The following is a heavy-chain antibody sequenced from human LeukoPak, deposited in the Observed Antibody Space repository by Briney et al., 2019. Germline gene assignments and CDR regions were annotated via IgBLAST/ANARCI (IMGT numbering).Heavy chain of an antibody. CDR1: GYTFTSYG. CDR3: AGRWGLIVDASYYDISGSKNHVFDF. V-gene: IGHV1-18*01. D-gene: IGHD3-22*01. J-gene: IGHJ3*01. CDR2: ISTHNGNT. Sequence: ASVKVSCKASGYTFTSYGIRWVRQARGQGLEWMGWISTHNGNTNYAQNFQGRVTMTADTSTSTAYMELRSLRSEDTAVYYCAGRWGLIVDASYYDISGSKNHVFDFWGQGTMVTVSS.